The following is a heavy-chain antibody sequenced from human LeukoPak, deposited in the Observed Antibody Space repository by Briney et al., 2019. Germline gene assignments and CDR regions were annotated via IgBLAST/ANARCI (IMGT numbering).Heavy chain of an antibody. V-gene: IGHV4-34*01. CDR1: GGSFNGYY. D-gene: IGHD3-22*01. J-gene: IGHJ6*03. CDR2: VNHSGST. CDR3: ASCYDSSGYYRPDYYYYMDV. Sequence: SETLSLTCAVYGGSFNGYYWSWIRQPPGKGLEWIGEVNHSGSTNYNPSLKSRVTISVDTSKNQFSLKLSSVTAADTAVYYCASCYDSSGYYRPDYYYYMDVWGKGTTVTVSS.